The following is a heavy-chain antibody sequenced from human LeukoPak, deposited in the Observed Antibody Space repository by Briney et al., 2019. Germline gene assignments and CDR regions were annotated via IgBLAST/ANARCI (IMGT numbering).Heavy chain of an antibody. CDR2: ISSSGSTI. CDR3: ARQLAGSSPNHY. J-gene: IGHJ4*02. CDR1: GFTFSDYD. D-gene: IGHD6-6*01. Sequence: AGGSLRLSCAASGFTFSDYDMSWIRQAPGKGREWGSYISSSGSTIYYADSGKGRFTISRDNAKNSLYLQMNSLRAEATAVSYCARQLAGSSPNHYWGQGTLVPVSS. V-gene: IGHV3-11*04.